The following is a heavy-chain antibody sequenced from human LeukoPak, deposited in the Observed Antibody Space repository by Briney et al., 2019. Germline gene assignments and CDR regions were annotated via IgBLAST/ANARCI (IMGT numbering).Heavy chain of an antibody. D-gene: IGHD3-9*01. Sequence: PGGSLRLSCAASGFTFSSYGMHWVRQTPGKGLEWVAVISYDGSNKYYADSVKGRFTISRDNSKNTLYLQVNSLRAEDTAVYFCAKLLRYFDWLSSFDYWGQGTLVTVSS. J-gene: IGHJ4*02. CDR3: AKLLRYFDWLSSFDY. V-gene: IGHV3-30*18. CDR1: GFTFSSYG. CDR2: ISYDGSNK.